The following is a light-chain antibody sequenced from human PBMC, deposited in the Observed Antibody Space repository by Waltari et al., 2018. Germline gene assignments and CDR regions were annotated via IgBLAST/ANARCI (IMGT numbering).Light chain of an antibody. CDR2: EGS. CDR1: GSDVGRYNL. Sequence: SALTQPASVSGSPGQSITTSCTGTGSDVGRYNLVSWYQQHPGKAPKLMIYEGSKRPSGVSNRFSCSKSGNTASLTISGLQAEDEADYYCCSYAGSSTPVFGGGTKLTVL. CDR3: CSYAGSSTPV. V-gene: IGLV2-23*01. J-gene: IGLJ2*01.